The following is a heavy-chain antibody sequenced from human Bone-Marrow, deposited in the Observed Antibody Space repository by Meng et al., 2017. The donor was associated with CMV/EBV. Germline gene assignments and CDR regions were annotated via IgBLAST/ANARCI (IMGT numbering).Heavy chain of an antibody. CDR3: ARGQTGLTYYYGMDV. D-gene: IGHD3/OR15-3a*01. J-gene: IGHJ6*02. CDR1: GGTFSSYT. CDR2: IIPILGIA. V-gene: IGHV1-69*02. Sequence: SVKVSCKASGGTFSSYTISWVRQAPGQGLEWMGRIIPILGIANYAQKFQGRVTITADKSTSTAYMELSSLRSEDTAVYYCARGQTGLTYYYGMDVWGQGTTVTVSS.